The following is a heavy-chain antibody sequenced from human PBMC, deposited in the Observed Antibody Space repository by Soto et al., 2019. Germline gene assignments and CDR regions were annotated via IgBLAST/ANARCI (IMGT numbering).Heavy chain of an antibody. J-gene: IGHJ4*02. CDR3: ARQLTY. CDR1: GGSISSSY. CDR2: IYDSGST. V-gene: IGHV4-59*08. Sequence: SETLSLTCTVSGGSISSSYWSWIRQPPGKGLEWIGYIYDSGSTYYNSSLKSRVTMSVDTSKNQFSLKLSSVTAADTAVYYCARQLTYWGQGTSVTVSS. D-gene: IGHD6-13*01.